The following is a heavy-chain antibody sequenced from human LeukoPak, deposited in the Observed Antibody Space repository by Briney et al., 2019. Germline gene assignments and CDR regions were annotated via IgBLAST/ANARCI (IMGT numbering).Heavy chain of an antibody. V-gene: IGHV1-8*01. CDR1: GYTFTSYD. J-gene: IGHJ4*02. D-gene: IGHD2-15*01. CDR2: TNPNSGNT. CDR3: ARGRYCSGGSCYQPHKFDY. Sequence: ASVKASCKASGYTFTSYDINWVRQATGQGLEWMGWTNPNSGNTGYAQKFQGRVTMTRNTSISTAYMELSSLRSEDTAVYYCARGRYCSGGSCYQPHKFDYWGQGTLVTVSS.